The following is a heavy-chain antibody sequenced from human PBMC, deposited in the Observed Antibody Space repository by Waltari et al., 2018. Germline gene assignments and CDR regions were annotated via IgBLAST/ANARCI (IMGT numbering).Heavy chain of an antibody. CDR3: TRHDYREYYYGMDV. CDR2: VKYDYAT. J-gene: IGHJ6*02. Sequence: EVQLVESGGGLVQPGGSLKLSCAASGFSFSDSAMHWGLQASGKGRGGVGRVKYDYATEYAASVKGRFTISRDESNHTAYLQMNSLKTEDTAVYYCTRHDYREYYYGMDVWGQGTTVTVSS. D-gene: IGHD4-4*01. CDR1: GFSFSDSA. V-gene: IGHV3-73*01.